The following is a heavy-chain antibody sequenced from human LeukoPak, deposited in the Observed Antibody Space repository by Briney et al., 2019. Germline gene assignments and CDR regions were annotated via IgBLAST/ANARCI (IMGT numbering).Heavy chain of an antibody. D-gene: IGHD3-10*01. J-gene: IGHJ4*02. CDR3: ARGKGSYIYFDY. CDR2: INPNSGGT. V-gene: IGHV1-2*02. CDR1: GYTFTGYY. Sequence: ASVKVSCKASGYTFTGYYMHWVRPAPGQGLEWMGWINPNSGGTNYAQKFQGRVTMTRDTSISTAYMELSRLRSDDTAVYYCARGKGSYIYFDYWGQGTLVTVSS.